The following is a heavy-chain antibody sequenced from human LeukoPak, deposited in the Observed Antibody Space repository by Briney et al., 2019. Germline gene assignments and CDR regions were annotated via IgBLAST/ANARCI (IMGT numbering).Heavy chain of an antibody. CDR2: INPNSGGT. J-gene: IGHJ4*02. Sequence: ASVKVSCKASGYTWTDYYMHWVRQAPGQGLEWMAWINPNSGGTNYAQKFQGRVTMTRDTSISTAYMELSRLRSDDTAVYYCARDHLVAAAGIDYWGQGTLVTVSS. CDR1: GYTWTDYY. CDR3: ARDHLVAAAGIDY. V-gene: IGHV1-2*02. D-gene: IGHD6-13*01.